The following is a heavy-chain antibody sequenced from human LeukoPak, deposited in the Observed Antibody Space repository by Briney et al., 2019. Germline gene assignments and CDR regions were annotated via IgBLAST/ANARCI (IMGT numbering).Heavy chain of an antibody. D-gene: IGHD6-6*01. CDR1: GFTFSSYA. V-gene: IGHV3-30*14. CDR3: AREPAARL. CDR2: ISYDGSNK. Sequence: GGSLRLSCAASGFTFSSYAMHWVRQAPGKGLEWVAVISYDGSNKYYADSVKGRFTISRDNSKNTLYLQMNSLRAEDTAVYYCAREPAARLWGQGTLVTVSS. J-gene: IGHJ4*02.